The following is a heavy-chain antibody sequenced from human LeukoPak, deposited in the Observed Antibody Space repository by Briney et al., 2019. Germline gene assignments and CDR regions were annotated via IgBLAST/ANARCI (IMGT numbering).Heavy chain of an antibody. CDR1: GYSISSGYY. CDR2: IYHSGST. V-gene: IGHV4-38-2*02. J-gene: IGHJ4*02. D-gene: IGHD1-14*01. CDR3: ARAVTGGYYFDY. Sequence: PSETLSLTCTVSGYSISSGYYWGWIRQPPGKGLEWIGSIYHSGSTYYNPSLKSRVTISVDTSKNQFPLKLSSVTAADTAVYYCARAVTGGYYFDYWGQGTLVTVSS.